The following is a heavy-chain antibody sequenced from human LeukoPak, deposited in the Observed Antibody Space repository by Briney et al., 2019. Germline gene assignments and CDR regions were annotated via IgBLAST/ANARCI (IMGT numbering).Heavy chain of an antibody. J-gene: IGHJ4*02. CDR2: ISSSSSTI. CDR3: AKEGRGAVAD. Sequence: GGSLRLSCAASGFTFSSYSMNWVRQAPGKGLEWVSYISSSSSTIYYADSVKGRFTISRDNSKNTLYLQMNSLRAEDTAVYYCAKEGRGAVADWGQGTLVTVSS. V-gene: IGHV3-48*01. D-gene: IGHD6-19*01. CDR1: GFTFSSYS.